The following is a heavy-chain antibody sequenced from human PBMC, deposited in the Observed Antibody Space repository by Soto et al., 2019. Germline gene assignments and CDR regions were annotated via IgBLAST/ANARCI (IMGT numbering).Heavy chain of an antibody. CDR1: GYSFTNYW. CDR2: IYPGDSDT. J-gene: IGHJ5*02. V-gene: IGHV5-51*01. Sequence: GESLKICCKASGYSFTNYWIGWVRQLPGKGLEWMGIIYPGDSDTRYNPSFQGQVTFSADKSISTAYLQWSSLKASDTAIYYCTRRQYCCRSSCHSKLTATNGFDPWGQGSLVTVSS. D-gene: IGHD2-2*02. CDR3: TRRQYCCRSSCHSKLTATNGFDP.